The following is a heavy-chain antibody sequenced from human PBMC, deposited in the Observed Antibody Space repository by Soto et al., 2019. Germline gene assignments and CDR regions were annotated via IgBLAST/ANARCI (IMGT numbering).Heavy chain of an antibody. CDR3: AKDGRGIVVVAGAYYYMDV. V-gene: IGHV3-23*01. CDR1: GFTFSSYA. CDR2: ISGSGGST. Sequence: GGSLRLSCAASGFTFSSYAMSWVRQAPGKGLEWVSAISGSGGSTYYADSVKGRFTISRDNSKNTLYLQMNSLRAEDTAVYYCAKDGRGIVVVAGAYYYMDVWGKGTTVTVSS. D-gene: IGHD2-15*01. J-gene: IGHJ6*03.